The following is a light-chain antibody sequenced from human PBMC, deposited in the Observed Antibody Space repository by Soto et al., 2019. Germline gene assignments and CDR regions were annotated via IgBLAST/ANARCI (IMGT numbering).Light chain of an antibody. CDR2: AAS. CDR1: QGISNY. Sequence: DIQMTQSPSSLSASVGDRVTITCRASQGISNYLAWYQQKPGKVPKLLIYAASTLHSGVPSRFSGSGSGTDFPIIISSLQPEDVANYYCQKYNSAPRTFGQGTKVEIK. V-gene: IGKV1-27*01. CDR3: QKYNSAPRT. J-gene: IGKJ1*01.